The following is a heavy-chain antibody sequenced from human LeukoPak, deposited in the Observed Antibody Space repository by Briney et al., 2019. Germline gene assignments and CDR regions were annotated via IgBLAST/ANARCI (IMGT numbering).Heavy chain of an antibody. CDR3: ARDLYDSGAYSSPIDY. D-gene: IGHD3-22*01. CDR2: ISSSSSYI. V-gene: IGHV3-21*01. CDR1: GFTLSSHS. Sequence: GGSLRLSCAAYGFTLSSHSMNWVRQARGKGLEWVSSISSSSSYIHSADSVKGRFTISRDNAKNSPYLQMNSLRAVDTAVYYCARDLYDSGAYSSPIDYWGQGTLVTVSS. J-gene: IGHJ4*02.